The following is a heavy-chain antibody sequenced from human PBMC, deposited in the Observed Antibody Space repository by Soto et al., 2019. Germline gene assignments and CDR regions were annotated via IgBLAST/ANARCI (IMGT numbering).Heavy chain of an antibody. CDR3: ARDRKSVAGRWGFDY. J-gene: IGHJ4*02. V-gene: IGHV4-31*03. D-gene: IGHD6-19*01. CDR1: GGSISSGGYY. CDR2: IYYSGST. Sequence: QVQLQESGPGLVKPSQTLSLTCTVSGGSISSGGYYWSWIRQHPGKGLEWIGYIYYSGSTYYNPSLKSRVTISVDTSKNQFALKLSSVTAADTAVYYCARDRKSVAGRWGFDYWGQGTLVTVSS.